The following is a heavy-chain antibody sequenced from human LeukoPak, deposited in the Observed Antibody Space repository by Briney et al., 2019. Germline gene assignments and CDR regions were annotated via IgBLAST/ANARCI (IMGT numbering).Heavy chain of an antibody. CDR2: IIPIFGTA. CDR3: ARGRPYSYGYHY. J-gene: IGHJ4*02. V-gene: IGHV1-69*01. CDR1: GGTFSSYA. Sequence: SVKVSRKASGGTFSSYAISWVRQAPGQGLEWMGGIIPIFGTANYAQKFQGRVTITADESTSTAYMELSSLRSEDTAVYYCARGRPYSYGYHYWGQGTLVTVSS. D-gene: IGHD5-18*01.